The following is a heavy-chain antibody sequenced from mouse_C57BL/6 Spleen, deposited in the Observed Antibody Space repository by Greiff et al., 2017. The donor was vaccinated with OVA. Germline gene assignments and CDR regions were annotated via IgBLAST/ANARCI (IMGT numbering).Heavy chain of an antibody. V-gene: IGHV7-3*01. CDR3: ARHFFYAMDY. CDR2: IRNKANGYTT. Sequence: EVHLVESGGGLVQPGGSLSLSCAASGFTFTDYYMSWVRQPPGKALEWLGFIRNKANGYTTEYSASVKGRFTISRDNSQSILYLQMNALRAEDSATYYCARHFFYAMDYWGQGTSVTVSS. CDR1: GFTFTDYY. J-gene: IGHJ4*01.